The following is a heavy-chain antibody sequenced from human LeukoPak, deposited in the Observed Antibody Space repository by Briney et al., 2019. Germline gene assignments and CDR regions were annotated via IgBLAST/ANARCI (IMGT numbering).Heavy chain of an antibody. Sequence: GGSLRLSCAASGFTVSSNYMSWVRQAPGKGLEWVSVIYSGGSTYYADSVKGRFTISRDNSKNTLYLQMNSLRAEDTAVYYCAREKRSGSHNDAFDIWGQGTMVTVSP. CDR1: GFTVSSNY. J-gene: IGHJ3*02. V-gene: IGHV3-53*01. CDR3: AREKRSGSHNDAFDI. D-gene: IGHD1-26*01. CDR2: IYSGGST.